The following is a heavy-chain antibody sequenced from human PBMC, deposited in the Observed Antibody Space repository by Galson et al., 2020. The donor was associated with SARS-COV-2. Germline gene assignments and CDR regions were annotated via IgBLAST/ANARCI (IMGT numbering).Heavy chain of an antibody. CDR1: GFTFSSSS. V-gene: IGHV3-21*01. CDR3: ARLGSSWFWGFDY. J-gene: IGHJ4*02. D-gene: IGHD6-13*01. Sequence: GGSLRLSCAASGFTFSSSSMNWVRQAPGKGLACVSSISSSSSYIYYADSVKGRFTISRDNAKNSLYLQMNSLRAEDTAVYYCARLGSSWFWGFDYWGQGTLVTVSS. CDR2: ISSSSSYI.